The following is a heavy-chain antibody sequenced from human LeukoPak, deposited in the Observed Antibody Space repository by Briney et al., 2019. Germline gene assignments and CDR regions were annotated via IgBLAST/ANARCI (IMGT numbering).Heavy chain of an antibody. J-gene: IGHJ4*02. CDR1: GGSTSSYY. CDR3: ASYSSSWYNFDY. CDR2: IYNSGST. Sequence: SETLSLTCTVSGGSTSSYYWSWIRQPPGKGLEWIGYIYNSGSTNYNPSLKSRVTISVDTSKNQFSLKLSSVTAADTAVYYCASYSSSWYNFDYWGQGTLVTVSS. D-gene: IGHD6-13*01. V-gene: IGHV4-59*08.